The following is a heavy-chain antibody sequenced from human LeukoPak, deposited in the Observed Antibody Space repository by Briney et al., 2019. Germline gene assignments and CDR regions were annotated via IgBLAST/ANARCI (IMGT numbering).Heavy chain of an antibody. D-gene: IGHD3-9*01. J-gene: IGHJ5*02. CDR1: GYSISSGYY. Sequence: SETLSLTCTVSGYSISSGYYWGWIRQPPGKGLEWIGYIYYSGSTNYNPSLKSRVTISVDTSKNQFSLKLSSVTAADTAVYYCARGVNYDILTGYYAWFDPWGQGTLVTVSS. CDR2: IYYSGST. CDR3: ARGVNYDILTGYYAWFDP. V-gene: IGHV4-38-2*02.